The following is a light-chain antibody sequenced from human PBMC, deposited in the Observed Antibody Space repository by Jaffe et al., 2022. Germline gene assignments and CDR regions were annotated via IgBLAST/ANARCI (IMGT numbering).Light chain of an antibody. Sequence: QSVLTQPPSVSAAPGQTVTISCSGSSSNIGRSYVSWYQHLPGTAPKLLIYDDDNVVSGIPDRFSGSKYGTSATLDITGLQTGDEGYYFCGTWDRDLSARVFGGGTQVTVL. J-gene: IGLJ3*02. V-gene: IGLV1-51*01. CDR3: GTWDRDLSARV. CDR2: DDD. CDR1: SSNIGRSY.